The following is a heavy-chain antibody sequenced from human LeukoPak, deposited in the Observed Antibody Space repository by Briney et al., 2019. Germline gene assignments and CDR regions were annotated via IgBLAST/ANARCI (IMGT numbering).Heavy chain of an antibody. CDR2: IWYDGSNK. Sequence: GGSLRLSCAASGFTFSSYGMHWVRQAPGKGLEWVAVIWYDGSNKYYADSVKGRFTISRDNSQNTLYLQMNSLRAGDTAVYYCARDMRPAASYLGYWGQGTLVTVSS. J-gene: IGHJ4*02. CDR3: ARDMRPAASYLGY. D-gene: IGHD2-2*01. CDR1: GFTFSSYG. V-gene: IGHV3-33*01.